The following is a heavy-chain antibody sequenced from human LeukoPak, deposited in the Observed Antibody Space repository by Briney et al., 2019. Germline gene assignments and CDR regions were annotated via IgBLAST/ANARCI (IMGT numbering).Heavy chain of an antibody. CDR1: GGTFSSYA. J-gene: IGHJ6*03. D-gene: IGHD2-2*01. V-gene: IGHV1-69*05. Sequence: SVKVSRKASGGTFSSYAISWVRQAPGQGLEWMGGIIPIFGTANYAQKFQGRVTITTDESTSTAYMELSSLRSEDTAVYYCARGPSIVVVAAAIANYYYYYMDVWGKGTTVTVSS. CDR2: IIPIFGTA. CDR3: ARGPSIVVVAAAIANYYYYYMDV.